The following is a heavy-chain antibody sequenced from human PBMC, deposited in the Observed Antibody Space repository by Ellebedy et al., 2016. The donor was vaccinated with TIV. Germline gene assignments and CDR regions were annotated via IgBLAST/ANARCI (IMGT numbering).Heavy chain of an antibody. V-gene: IGHV4-4*02. CDR3: ARSSGWYFFDY. CDR1: GGSISSSNW. CDR2: ISHSGSI. Sequence: MPGGSLRLSCAVSGGSISSSNWWSWVRQPPGKGLEWIAEISHSGSINHNPSLKSRVTLSVDTSKNQISLKLSSVTAADTAVYYCARSSGWYFFDYWGQGTLVTVSS. J-gene: IGHJ4*02. D-gene: IGHD3-10*01.